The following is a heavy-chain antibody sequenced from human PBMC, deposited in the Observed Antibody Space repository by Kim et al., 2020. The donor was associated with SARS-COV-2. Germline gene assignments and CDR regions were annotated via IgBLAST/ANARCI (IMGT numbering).Heavy chain of an antibody. CDR2: ISGDTGNT. CDR1: GYTFTTYA. CDR3: ARDPRTNFDY. Sequence: ASVKVSCKASGYTFTTYAMHWVRQAPGQRLEWMGWISGDTGNTKYSQNFQGRVTLTRDTSASTAYMELSSLTSEDTALYYCARDPRTNFDYWGQGTLVTV. V-gene: IGHV1-3*01. D-gene: IGHD1-7*01. J-gene: IGHJ4*02.